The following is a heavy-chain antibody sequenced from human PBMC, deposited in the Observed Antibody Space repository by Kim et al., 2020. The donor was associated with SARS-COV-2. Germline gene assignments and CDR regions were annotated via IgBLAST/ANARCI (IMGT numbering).Heavy chain of an antibody. J-gene: IGHJ4*02. Sequence: YYADSVKGRFTISRDNSKNTLYLQMNSLGAEDTAVYYCARDSGQWGGIDYWGQGTLVTVSS. V-gene: IGHV3-53*01. D-gene: IGHD6-19*01. CDR3: ARDSGQWGGIDY.